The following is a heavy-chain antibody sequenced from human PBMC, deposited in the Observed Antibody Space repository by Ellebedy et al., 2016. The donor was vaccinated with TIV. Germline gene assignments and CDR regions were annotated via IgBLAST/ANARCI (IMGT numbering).Heavy chain of an antibody. J-gene: IGHJ4*02. CDR1: GGSIGSGGYS. CDR2: IYHSGST. CDR3: ARSSGYYYFPDY. V-gene: IGHV4-30-2*01. Sequence: SETLSLTCAVSGGSIGSGGYSWSWIRQPPGKGLEWIGCIYHSGSTYYNPSLKSRVTISVDRSKNQFSLKLSSVTTADTAVYYCARSSGYYYFPDYWGQGTLVTVSS. D-gene: IGHD3-22*01.